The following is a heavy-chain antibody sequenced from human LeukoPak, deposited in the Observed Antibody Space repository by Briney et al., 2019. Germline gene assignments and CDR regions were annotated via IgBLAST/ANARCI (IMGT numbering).Heavy chain of an antibody. Sequence: SQTLSLTCDISGGSVSSNRAAWNWIRKSPTRGPEWLGGTYYRSKWYNDYAVSVKSRITIHPDTSKNQFSLQLNSVTPEDTAVYYCANEGPGESMDVWGQGTTVTVSS. CDR1: GGSVSSNRAA. J-gene: IGHJ6*02. CDR3: ANEGPGESMDV. V-gene: IGHV6-1*01. CDR2: TYYRSKWYN.